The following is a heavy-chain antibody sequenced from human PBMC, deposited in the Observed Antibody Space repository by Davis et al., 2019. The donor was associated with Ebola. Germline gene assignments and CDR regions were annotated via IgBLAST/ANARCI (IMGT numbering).Heavy chain of an antibody. CDR3: ARVCCSSTSGWCYYYYGMDF. Sequence: ASVKVSCKASGYTFTSYGISWVRQAPGQGLEWMGWISAYNGNTNYAQKLQGRVTMTTDTSTSTAYMELRSLRSDDTDVYYCARVCCSSTSGWCYYYYGMDFWGQGTTVTVSS. D-gene: IGHD2-2*01. CDR1: GYTFTSYG. CDR2: ISAYNGNT. V-gene: IGHV1-18*01. J-gene: IGHJ6*02.